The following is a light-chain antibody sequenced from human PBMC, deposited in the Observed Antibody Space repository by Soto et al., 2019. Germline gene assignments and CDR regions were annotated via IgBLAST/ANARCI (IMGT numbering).Light chain of an antibody. J-gene: IGKJ2*01. CDR2: DAS. Sequence: AVQLTQSPSSLSAFVGDGVTITCRASQGITTALAWYQQKPGKAPNLLIYDASSLDSGAPSRFSGSGSGTEFTLTISRLQPEDFATYYCQQFHSDPNTFGQGTKLEIK. CDR3: QQFHSDPNT. V-gene: IGKV1-13*02. CDR1: QGITTA.